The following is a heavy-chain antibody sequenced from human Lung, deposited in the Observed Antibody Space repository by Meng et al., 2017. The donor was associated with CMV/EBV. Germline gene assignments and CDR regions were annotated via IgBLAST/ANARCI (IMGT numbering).Heavy chain of an antibody. CDR2: ISSSSSYI. D-gene: IGHD2-2*01. Sequence: GESLKISCAASGFTFSSYSMNWVRQAPGKGLEWVSSISSSSSYIYYADSVKGRLTISRDNAKNSLYLQMNSLRAEDTAVYYCARGCSSTSCYSDAFDIWGQGTMVTVSS. V-gene: IGHV3-21*01. CDR1: GFTFSSYS. CDR3: ARGCSSTSCYSDAFDI. J-gene: IGHJ3*02.